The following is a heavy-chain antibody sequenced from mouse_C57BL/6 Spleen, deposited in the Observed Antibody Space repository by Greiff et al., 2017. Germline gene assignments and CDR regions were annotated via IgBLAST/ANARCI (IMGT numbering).Heavy chain of an antibody. Sequence: VQLQQPGAELVKPGASVKLSCKASGYTFTSYWMHWVKQRPGRGLEWIGRIDPNSGGTKYNEKFKSKATLTVDKPSSTAYMQLSSLTSEDSAVYYCARREFITTVVAPYYYAMDYWGQGTSVTVSS. J-gene: IGHJ4*01. CDR2: IDPNSGGT. CDR1: GYTFTSYW. V-gene: IGHV1-72*01. D-gene: IGHD1-1*01. CDR3: ARREFITTVVAPYYYAMDY.